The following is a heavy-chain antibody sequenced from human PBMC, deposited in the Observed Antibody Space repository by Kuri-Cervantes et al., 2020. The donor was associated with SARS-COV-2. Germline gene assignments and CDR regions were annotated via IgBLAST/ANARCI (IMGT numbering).Heavy chain of an antibody. CDR1: ETTFPNYD. CDR3: ARRIAAAGTYWFDP. V-gene: IGHV1-8*01. CDR2: VKTNSGNT. J-gene: IGHJ5*02. D-gene: IGHD6-13*01. Sequence: ASVKVSCKAPETTFPNYDINWVRQATGQGLEWMGMVKTNSGNTLYAQIFQGRVTMTRDTSTSTVYMELSRLRSDDTAVYYCARRIAAAGTYWFDPWGQGTLVTVSS.